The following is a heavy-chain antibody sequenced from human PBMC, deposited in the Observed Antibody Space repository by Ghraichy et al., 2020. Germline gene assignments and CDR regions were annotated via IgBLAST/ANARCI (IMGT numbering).Heavy chain of an antibody. CDR1: GYSFTDYW. CDR2: IYPRDSST. CDR3: ARVGWFGENGAAFDY. J-gene: IGHJ4*02. Sequence: GGSLNISCEASGYSFTDYWIGWVRQMPGGGLEWLGSIYPRDSSTRYSPSFQGQVTISADKSISTAYLQWSSLKASDTAVYYCARVGWFGENGAAFDYWGQGSLVTVSP. V-gene: IGHV5-51*01. D-gene: IGHD3-10*01.